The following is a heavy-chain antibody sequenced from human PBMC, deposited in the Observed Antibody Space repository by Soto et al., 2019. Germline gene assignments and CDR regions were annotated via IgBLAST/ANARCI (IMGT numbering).Heavy chain of an antibody. CDR1: GGTFSRYA. D-gene: IGHD2-21*02. V-gene: IGHV1-69*01. J-gene: IGHJ2*01. CDR3: ARGRTGVVTALFGGWYFDL. Sequence: QVQLVQSGPEVKKPGSSVKVSCKASGGTFSRYAINWVRQAPGQGLEWMGGIIPIFGTANYAQKFQGRVTITADESTSTAYMELSSLRSEDTAVYYCARGRTGVVTALFGGWYFDLWGRGTLVTVSS. CDR2: IIPIFGTA.